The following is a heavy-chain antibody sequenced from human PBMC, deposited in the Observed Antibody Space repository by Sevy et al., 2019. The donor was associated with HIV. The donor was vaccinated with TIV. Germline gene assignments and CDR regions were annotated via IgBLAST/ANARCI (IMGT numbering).Heavy chain of an antibody. CDR1: GYTFTSYG. CDR3: ERGSGAYYYGSGSYGYFDY. J-gene: IGHJ4*02. CDR2: ISAYNGNT. V-gene: IGHV1-18*01. Sequence: ASVKVSCKASGYTFTSYGISWVRQAPGQGLEWMGWISAYNGNTNYAQKRQGRVTMTTDTSTSTAYMALRSLRSDDTAVYSCERGSGAYYYGSGSYGYFDYWGQGTLVTISS. D-gene: IGHD3-10*01.